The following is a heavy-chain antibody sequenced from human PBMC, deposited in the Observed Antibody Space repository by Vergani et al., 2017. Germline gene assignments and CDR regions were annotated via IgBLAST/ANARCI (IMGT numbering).Heavy chain of an antibody. CDR2: IKQDGSEK. V-gene: IGHV3-7*01. Sequence: EVQLVESGGGLVKPGGSLRLSCAASGFTFSSYWMSWVRQAPGKGLEWVANIKQDGSEKYYVDSVKGRFTISRDNAKNSLYLQMNSLRAEDTAVYYCARVTPRTDFWSGYPPYYFDYWGQGTLVTVSS. CDR1: GFTFSSYW. J-gene: IGHJ4*02. CDR3: ARVTPRTDFWSGYPPYYFDY. D-gene: IGHD3-3*01.